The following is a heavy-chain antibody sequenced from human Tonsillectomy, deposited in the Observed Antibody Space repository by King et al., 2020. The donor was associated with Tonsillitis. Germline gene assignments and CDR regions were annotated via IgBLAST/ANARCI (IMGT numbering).Heavy chain of an antibody. V-gene: IGHV4-31*03. J-gene: IGHJ3*02. Sequence: VQLQESGPGLVKPSQTLSLTCTVSGGSISSGGYYWSWIRQHPGKGLEWIGYISYSGSTYYNPSLKSRVTISVDTSKNQFSLKLNSVTAADTAVYYCARGGSSSWFPRGAFDIWGHGTLVTVSS. CDR1: GGSISSGGYY. D-gene: IGHD6-13*01. CDR2: ISYSGST. CDR3: ARGGSSSWFPRGAFDI.